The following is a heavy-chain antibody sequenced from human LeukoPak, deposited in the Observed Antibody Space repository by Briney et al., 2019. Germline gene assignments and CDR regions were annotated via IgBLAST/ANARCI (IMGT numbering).Heavy chain of an antibody. D-gene: IGHD2-15*01. CDR1: GRSISSYY. V-gene: IGHV4-4*07. Sequence: SETLSLTCTVSGRSISSYYWSWIRQPAGKGLEWIGRIYTSGSTNYNPSLKSRVTMSVDTSKNQFSLKLSSVTAADTAVYYCARDRNVVVAATPGWFDPWGQGTLVTVSS. CDR3: ARDRNVVVAATPGWFDP. J-gene: IGHJ5*02. CDR2: IYTSGST.